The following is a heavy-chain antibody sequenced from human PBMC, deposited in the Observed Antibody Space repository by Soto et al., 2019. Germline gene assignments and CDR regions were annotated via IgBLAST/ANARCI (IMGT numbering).Heavy chain of an antibody. Sequence: SESLSLTCAVYGGSFSGYYWSWIRQPPGKGLEWIGEINHSGSTNYNPSLKSRVTISVDTSKNQFSLKLSSVTAADTAVYYCARGGGVAGISYYYYGMDVWGQGTTVNVSS. J-gene: IGHJ6*02. CDR2: INHSGST. V-gene: IGHV4-34*01. CDR3: ARGGGVAGISYYYYGMDV. CDR1: GGSFSGYY. D-gene: IGHD6-19*01.